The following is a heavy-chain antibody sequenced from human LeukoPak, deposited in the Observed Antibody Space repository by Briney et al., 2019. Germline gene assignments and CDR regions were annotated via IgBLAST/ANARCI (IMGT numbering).Heavy chain of an antibody. CDR2: ISGSGGGT. CDR1: GITLSNYA. Sequence: GGSLRLSCAVSGITLSNYAMSWVRQAPGKGLEWVAGISGSGGGTHYADSVKGRFTISRDNPKNTLYLQMNNRRAGDTAVYFCAKRGVVIRVILVGFDKEAYYFDSWGQGALVIVSS. CDR3: AKRGVVIRVILVGFDKEAYYFDS. V-gene: IGHV3-23*01. D-gene: IGHD3-22*01. J-gene: IGHJ4*02.